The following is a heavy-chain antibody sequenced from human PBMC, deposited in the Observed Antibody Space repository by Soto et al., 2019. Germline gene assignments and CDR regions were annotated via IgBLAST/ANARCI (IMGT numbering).Heavy chain of an antibody. CDR1: GFTFSDYY. D-gene: IGHD3-9*01. V-gene: IGHV3-11*01. CDR2: ISSSGSTI. Sequence: NPGGSLRLSCAASGFTFSDYYMSWIRQAPGKGLEWVSYISSSGSTIYYADSVKGRFTISRDNAKNSLYLQMNSLRAEDTAAYYCARTVWANVLRYFDWLDNWFDPWGQGTLVTVSS. CDR3: ARTVWANVLRYFDWLDNWFDP. J-gene: IGHJ5*02.